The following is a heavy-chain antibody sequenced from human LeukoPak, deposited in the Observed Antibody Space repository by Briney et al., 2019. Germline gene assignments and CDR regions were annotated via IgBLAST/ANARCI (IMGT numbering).Heavy chain of an antibody. V-gene: IGHV5-51*01. J-gene: IGHJ4*02. Sequence: HGESLKISCKGSGFSFTSYWIGWVRQMPGKGLEWMGIIYPGDSDTRYSPSFQGQVTISADKSISTAYLQWSSLKASDTAMYYCARLPRYSSGWPYFDYWGQGTLVTVSS. D-gene: IGHD6-19*01. CDR2: IYPGDSDT. CDR3: ARLPRYSSGWPYFDY. CDR1: GFSFTSYW.